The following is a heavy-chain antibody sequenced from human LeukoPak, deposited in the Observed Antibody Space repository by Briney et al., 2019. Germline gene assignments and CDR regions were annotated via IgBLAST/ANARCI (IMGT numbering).Heavy chain of an antibody. J-gene: IGHJ4*02. CDR3: ARPYGSGRAYYFDY. Sequence: GGSLRLSCAASGFTFSSHWTSWVRQAPGKGLEWVSNIKQDGSEKYYVDSVKGRFTISRDNAKTSLYLQMNGLRAEDTAVYYCARPYGSGRAYYFDYWGQGTLVTVSS. D-gene: IGHD3-10*01. V-gene: IGHV3-7*01. CDR1: GFTFSSHW. CDR2: IKQDGSEK.